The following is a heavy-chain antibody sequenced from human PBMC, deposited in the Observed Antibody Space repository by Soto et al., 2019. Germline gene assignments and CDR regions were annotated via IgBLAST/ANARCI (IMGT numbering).Heavy chain of an antibody. V-gene: IGHV1-46*04. CDR1: GYTFSTYY. J-gene: IGHJ6*02. D-gene: IGHD3-3*01. CDR2: INPNGGAT. CDR3: ARLRFLGYYGMDV. Sequence: QVQLVQSGAEVKKPGASVKVSCKASGYTFSTYYLHWVRQAPGQGLEWMGVINPNGGATSYAQKLQGRGTMTRDTSTNTVYMELRSLRSEDTAIYYCARLRFLGYYGMDVWGQGTTVTVSS.